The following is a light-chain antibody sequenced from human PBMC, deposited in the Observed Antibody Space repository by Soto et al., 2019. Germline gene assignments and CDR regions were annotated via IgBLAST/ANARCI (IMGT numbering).Light chain of an antibody. CDR2: AAS. CDR3: QQLKSYPLT. CDR1: QGISSF. V-gene: IGKV1-9*01. J-gene: IGKJ4*01. Sequence: DIQLTQSPSFLSASIGDKVTITCRASQGISSFLAWYQQKPGKAPNLLIYAASTLQSGVPSRFSGSGSGTEFTLPISSLQPEDSATYFCQQLKSYPLTFGGGTKVEIK.